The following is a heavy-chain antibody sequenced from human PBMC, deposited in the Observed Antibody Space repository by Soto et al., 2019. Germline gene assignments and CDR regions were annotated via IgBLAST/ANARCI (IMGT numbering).Heavy chain of an antibody. D-gene: IGHD6-19*01. CDR3: AGPACGSCCYRSCDC. V-gene: IGHV5-51*01. CDR1: GYSFTSYL. CDR2: IYPGDSDT. Sequence: PGEALKISFKGSGYSFTSYLIGWVRQLPVKGLEWMGIIYPGDSDTRYSPSFQGQVTISADKSISTAYLQWSSLKASDTPMYYCAGPACGSCCYRSCDCWGRGTLLAVCS. J-gene: IGHJ4*02.